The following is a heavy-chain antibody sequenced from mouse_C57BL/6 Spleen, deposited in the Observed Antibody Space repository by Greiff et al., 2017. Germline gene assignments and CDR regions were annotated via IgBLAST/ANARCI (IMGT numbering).Heavy chain of an antibody. V-gene: IGHV1-75*01. CDR1: GYTFTDYY. J-gene: IGHJ1*03. CDR2: ICPGSGST. Sequence: QVQLQQSGPELVKPGASVKISCKASGYTFTDYYISWVKQRPGQGLEWIGWICPGSGSTYYNEKFKGKATLTVDKSSSTAYMLLSSLTTGVSAVYFCARGGNYYGCSYWYFDVWGTGTTVTVSS. D-gene: IGHD1-1*01. CDR3: ARGGNYYGCSYWYFDV.